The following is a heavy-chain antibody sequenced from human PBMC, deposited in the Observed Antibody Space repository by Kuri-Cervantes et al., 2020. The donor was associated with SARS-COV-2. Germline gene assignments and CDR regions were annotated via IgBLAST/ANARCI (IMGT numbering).Heavy chain of an antibody. CDR2: ISGSGGST. CDR1: GFTFSSYS. V-gene: IGHV3-23*01. D-gene: IGHD4-17*01. CDR3: AKVQATVTAFDY. Sequence: GGSLRLSCAASGFTFSSYSMNWVRQAPGKGLEWVSAISGSGGSTYYADSVKGRFTISRDNSKNTLYLQMNSLRAEDTAVYYCAKVQATVTAFDYWGQGTLVTVSS. J-gene: IGHJ4*02.